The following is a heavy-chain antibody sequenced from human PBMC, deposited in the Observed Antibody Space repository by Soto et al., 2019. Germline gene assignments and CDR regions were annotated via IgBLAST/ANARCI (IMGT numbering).Heavy chain of an antibody. V-gene: IGHV3-30*18. J-gene: IGHJ6*02. CDR2: ISSDGSRK. Sequence: SGGSLRLSCAASGLTFSNYGMHWVRQAPGKGLEWVAVISSDGSRKYYADSVKGRITISRDNSMNTPYLQMNSLRAEDTAVYYCAKETLRYYAMDVWGQGTTVTVSS. CDR3: AKETLRYYAMDV. CDR1: GLTFSNYG.